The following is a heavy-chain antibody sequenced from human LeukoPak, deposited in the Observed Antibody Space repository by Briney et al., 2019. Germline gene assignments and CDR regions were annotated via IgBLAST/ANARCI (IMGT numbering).Heavy chain of an antibody. CDR1: GDSISSYY. Sequence: SETLSLTCSVSGDSISSYYWSWIPQPLGKRLEWIGCNYNSGRTNYNPSLKSRVTISVDTSKSPFSLKLSSVSAADTAVYYCAWGRLLEWFYSWGEGTLVSVSP. D-gene: IGHD3-3*01. CDR3: AWGRLLEWFYS. CDR2: NYNSGRT. V-gene: IGHV4-59*01. J-gene: IGHJ5*02.